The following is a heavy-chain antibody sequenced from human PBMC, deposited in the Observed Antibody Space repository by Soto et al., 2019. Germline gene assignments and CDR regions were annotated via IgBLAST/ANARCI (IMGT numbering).Heavy chain of an antibody. D-gene: IGHD3-10*01. CDR1: GGSVRRGNNY. J-gene: IGHJ4*02. CDR2: ISNSGRT. CDR3: ARADYATGSYYPDY. V-gene: IGHV4-31*03. Sequence: QVQLQESGPGLVKPSQTLSLTCTVSGGSVRRGNNYWSWIRQFPGKGLEWIGYISNSGRTHYNPSLMSRITIFVDTSKNQFFLELRSVTAADTALYYCARADYATGSYYPDYWGQGTLVTVSS.